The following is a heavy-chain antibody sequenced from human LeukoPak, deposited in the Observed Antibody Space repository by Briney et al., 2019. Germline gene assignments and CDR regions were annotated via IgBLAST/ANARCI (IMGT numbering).Heavy chain of an antibody. CDR3: ATDKYCSTTSCSFPNWFDP. CDR2: MQPSGIT. J-gene: IGHJ5*02. D-gene: IGHD2-2*01. Sequence: SETLSLTCTVPGGSISSYYWSWIRQSAGKGLGWIGRMQPSGITHYNPSLMSRVTMSVDTSKNQFSLKLSSVTAADTAVYYCATDKYCSTTSCSFPNWFDPWGQGTLVTVSS. V-gene: IGHV4-4*07. CDR1: GGSISSYY.